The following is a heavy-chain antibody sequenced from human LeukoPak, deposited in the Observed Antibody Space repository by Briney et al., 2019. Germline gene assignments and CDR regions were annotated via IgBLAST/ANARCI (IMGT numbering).Heavy chain of an antibody. Sequence: PSETLSLTCTVSGGSISSYYWSWIRQPPGKGLEWIGFIYYSGSTNYNPSLKSRVAISVDTSKNQFSLKLNSVTAADTAVYYCARVYYYDSSDYYDTSCFDYWGQGTLVTVSS. CDR3: ARVYYYDSSDYYDTSCFDY. J-gene: IGHJ4*02. D-gene: IGHD3-22*01. CDR2: IYYSGST. CDR1: GGSISSYY. V-gene: IGHV4-59*12.